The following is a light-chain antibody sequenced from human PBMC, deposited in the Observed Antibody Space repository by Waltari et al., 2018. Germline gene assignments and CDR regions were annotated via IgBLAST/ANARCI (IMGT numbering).Light chain of an antibody. CDR2: EVF. CDR3: CSYAGRGTYV. CDR1: TSDVGSYDL. J-gene: IGLJ1*01. Sequence: QSALTQPASVSGTPGQSITISCSGTTSDVGSYDLVSWYQQHPGEAPKPLLCEVFKRPPDTSRRFSGAKSGSTASLTISGLQPEDEADYYCCSYAGRGTYVFGSGTKVTVL. V-gene: IGLV2-23*02.